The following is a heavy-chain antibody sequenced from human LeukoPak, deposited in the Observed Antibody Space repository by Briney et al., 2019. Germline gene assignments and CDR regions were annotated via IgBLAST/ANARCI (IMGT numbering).Heavy chain of an antibody. J-gene: IGHJ4*02. CDR2: IYTSGST. D-gene: IGHD3-10*01. CDR1: GGSISSYY. V-gene: IGHV4-4*07. CDR3: ARGGHGSGSYYFDY. Sequence: PSETLSLTCTVSGGSISSYYWSWIRQPAGKGLEWIGRIYTSGSTNYNPSLKSRVTMSVDTSKNQFSLKLSSVTAADTAVYYCARGGHGSGSYYFDYWGRGTLVTVSS.